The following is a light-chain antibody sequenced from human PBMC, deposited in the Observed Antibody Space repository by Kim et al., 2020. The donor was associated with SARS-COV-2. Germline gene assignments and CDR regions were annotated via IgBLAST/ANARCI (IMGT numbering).Light chain of an antibody. CDR1: QGISGY. Sequence: AIRMTQSPSSFSASTGDRVTITCRASQGISGYLAWYQQKPGKAPKLLTYAASTLQSGVPSRFSGSGSGTDFTLTISYLQSEDFATYYCQQYYSYPRTFGQGTKVDIK. J-gene: IGKJ2*01. CDR3: QQYYSYPRT. V-gene: IGKV1-8*01. CDR2: AAS.